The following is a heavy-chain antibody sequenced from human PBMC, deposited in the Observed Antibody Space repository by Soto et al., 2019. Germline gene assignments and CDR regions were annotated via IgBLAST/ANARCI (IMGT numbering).Heavy chain of an antibody. CDR2: IYYSGST. CDR1: GGSISSSSYY. Sequence: SETLSLTCTVSGGSISSSSYYWGWIRQPPGKGLEWIGSIYYSGSTYYNPSLKSRVTISVDTSKNQFSLKLSSVTAADTAVYYCARQAYDSSGYRLDYWGQGTLVTVSS. D-gene: IGHD3-22*01. CDR3: ARQAYDSSGYRLDY. J-gene: IGHJ4*02. V-gene: IGHV4-39*01.